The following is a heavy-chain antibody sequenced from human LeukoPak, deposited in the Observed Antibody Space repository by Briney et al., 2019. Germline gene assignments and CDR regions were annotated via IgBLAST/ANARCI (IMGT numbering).Heavy chain of an antibody. Sequence: GESLKISCKGSGYCFFGYWIGWVRQMPGKGLEWMGIIYPDDSKARYSPSFQGQVTMSADKSISTAYLQWSSLKASDTAIYYCARFRGRSLGDNLFDPWGQGTLVTVSS. CDR3: ARFRGRSLGDNLFDP. D-gene: IGHD3-10*01. CDR2: IYPDDSKA. V-gene: IGHV5-51*01. J-gene: IGHJ5*02. CDR1: GYCFFGYW.